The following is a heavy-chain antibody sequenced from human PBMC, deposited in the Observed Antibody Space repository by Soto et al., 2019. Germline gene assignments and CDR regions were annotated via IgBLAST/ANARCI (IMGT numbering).Heavy chain of an antibody. Sequence: QVPLQESGPGLVKPSETLSLSCTVSGGSISSYYWSWIRQPPGKGLEWIGYVHDSWGSHYNPSLKSRGAISLYTSKSQFCLNMPSVTATDTAVYSCVRQGFGALPGLVDVWGQGPTVTVSS. CDR3: VRQGFGALPGLVDV. CDR1: GGSISSYY. CDR2: VHDSWGS. D-gene: IGHD3-10*01. J-gene: IGHJ6*02. V-gene: IGHV4-59*08.